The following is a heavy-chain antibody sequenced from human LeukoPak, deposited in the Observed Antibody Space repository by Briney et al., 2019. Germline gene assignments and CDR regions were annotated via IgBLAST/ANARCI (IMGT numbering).Heavy chain of an antibody. CDR1: GYTFTSYD. CDR2: MNPNSGNT. CDR3: ARGAREAYYDFWSGYYFDY. J-gene: IGHJ4*02. V-gene: IGHV1-8*03. D-gene: IGHD3-3*01. Sequence: ASVKVSCKASGYTFTSYDINWVRQATGQGLEWMGWMNPNSGNTGYAQKFQGRVTITRNTSISTAYMELSSLRSEDTAVYYCARGAREAYYDFWSGYYFDYWGQGTLVTVFS.